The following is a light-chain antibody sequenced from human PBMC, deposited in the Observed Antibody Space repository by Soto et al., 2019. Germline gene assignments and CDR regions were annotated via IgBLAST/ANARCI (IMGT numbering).Light chain of an antibody. Sequence: DIQMTQSPSTLSASVGDRVTITCRASQSISSWLAWYQQKPGKAPKLLIYKTSNLESGVPSRFSGSGSGTEFTLTINSLQAEDVAVYYCQQFYSIPYTFGQGTKVEIK. CDR1: QSISSW. CDR2: KTS. CDR3: QQFYSIPYT. V-gene: IGKV1-5*03. J-gene: IGKJ2*01.